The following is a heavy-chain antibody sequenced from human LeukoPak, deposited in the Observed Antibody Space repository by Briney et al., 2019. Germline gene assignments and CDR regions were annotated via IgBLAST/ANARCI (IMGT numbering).Heavy chain of an antibody. CDR3: AIPQTNYYDSSGRYYYYYMDV. Sequence: ASVKLSCKASGYTFTSYYMHWVRQAPGQGLEWMGIINPSGGSTSYSQKFQGRVTMTRDMSTSTVYMELSSLRSEDTAVYYCAIPQTNYYDSSGRYYYYYMDVWGKGTTVTVS. CDR2: INPSGGST. CDR1: GYTFTSYY. J-gene: IGHJ6*03. V-gene: IGHV1-46*01. D-gene: IGHD3-22*01.